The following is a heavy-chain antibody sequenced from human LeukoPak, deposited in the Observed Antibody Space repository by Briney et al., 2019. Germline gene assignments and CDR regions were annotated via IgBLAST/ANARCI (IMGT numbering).Heavy chain of an antibody. CDR3: ARQDYGDYDYCFDY. CDR2: IYYSGST. CDR1: GGSISSYY. D-gene: IGHD4-17*01. V-gene: IGHV4-59*01. Sequence: PSETLSLSCTVSGGSISSYYWSWIRQPPGKGLEWIGYIYYSGSTNYNPSLKSRVTISVDTSKNQFSLKLSSVTAADTAVYYCARQDYGDYDYCFDYWGQGTLVTVSS. J-gene: IGHJ4*02.